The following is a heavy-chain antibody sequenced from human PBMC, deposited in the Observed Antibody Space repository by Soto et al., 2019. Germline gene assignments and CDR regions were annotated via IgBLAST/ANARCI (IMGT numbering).Heavy chain of an antibody. V-gene: IGHV1-3*01. J-gene: IGHJ5*02. CDR1: GYTFTSYA. Sequence: ASVKVSCKASGYTFTSYAMHWVRQAPGQRLEWMGWINAGNGNTKYSQKFQGRVTITRDTSASTAYMELSSLRSEDTAVYYCARRGIAAAGTRRWFDPWGQGTLVTVSS. D-gene: IGHD6-13*01. CDR2: INAGNGNT. CDR3: ARRGIAAAGTRRWFDP.